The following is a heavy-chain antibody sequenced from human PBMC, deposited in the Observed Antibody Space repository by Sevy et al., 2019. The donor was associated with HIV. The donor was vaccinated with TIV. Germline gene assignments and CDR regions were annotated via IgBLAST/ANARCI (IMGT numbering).Heavy chain of an antibody. CDR3: AKDNRYYYYMDV. V-gene: IGHV3-30*02. CDR2: IRYDGSNK. D-gene: IGHD3-16*02. J-gene: IGHJ6*03. Sequence: GGSLRLSCVASGFTFSSYGMHWVRQAPGKGLEWVAFIRYDGSNKYYADSVKGRFTISRDNSKNTLYLQMNSLRAEDTAVYYCAKDNRYYYYMDVWGKGTTVTVSS. CDR1: GFTFSSYG.